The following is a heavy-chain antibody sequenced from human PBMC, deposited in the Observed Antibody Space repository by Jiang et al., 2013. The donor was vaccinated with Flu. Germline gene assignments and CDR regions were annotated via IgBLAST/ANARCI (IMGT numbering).Heavy chain of an antibody. J-gene: IGHJ6*02. CDR2: IYYSGST. Sequence: LLKPSETLSLTCTVSGGSISSSSYYWGWIRQPPGKGLEWIGSIYYSGSTYYNPSLKSRVTISVDTSKNQFSLKLSSVTAADTAVYYCASTVAKYYYYGMDVWGQGTTVTVSS. V-gene: IGHV4-39*07. D-gene: IGHD4-23*01. CDR3: ASTVAKYYYYGMDV. CDR1: GGSISSSSYY.